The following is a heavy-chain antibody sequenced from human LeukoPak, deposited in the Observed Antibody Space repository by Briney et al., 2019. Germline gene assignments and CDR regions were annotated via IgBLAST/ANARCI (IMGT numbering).Heavy chain of an antibody. V-gene: IGHV4-34*01. D-gene: IGHD6-6*01. J-gene: IGHJ4*02. CDR3: ARQAARTPFDY. CDR1: GGSFSGYY. Sequence: PSETLSLTCAVYGGSFSGYYWSWIGQPPGKGLEWIGEINHSGSTNYNPSLKSRVTISVDTSKNQFSLKLSSVTAADTAVYYCARQAARTPFDYWGQGTLVTVSS. CDR2: INHSGST.